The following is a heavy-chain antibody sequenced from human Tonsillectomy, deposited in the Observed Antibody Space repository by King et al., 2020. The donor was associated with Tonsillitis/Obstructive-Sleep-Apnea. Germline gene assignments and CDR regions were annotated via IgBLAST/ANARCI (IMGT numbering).Heavy chain of an antibody. CDR2: IYYSGST. Sequence: VQLQESGPGLVKPSETLSLTCTVSGGSISSYYWSWIRQPPGKGLEWIGYIYYSGSTNYNPSLKSRVTISVDTSKNQFSLKLSSVTAADTAVYYCASHQEQLVPSNLDYWGQGTLVTVSS. CDR1: GGSISSYY. CDR3: ASHQEQLVPSNLDY. J-gene: IGHJ4*02. D-gene: IGHD6-13*01. V-gene: IGHV4-59*08.